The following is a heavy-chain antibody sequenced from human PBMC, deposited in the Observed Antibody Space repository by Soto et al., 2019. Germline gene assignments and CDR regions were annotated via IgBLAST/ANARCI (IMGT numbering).Heavy chain of an antibody. Sequence: QLQLQESGPRLVKSSETLSLTCTVSGGSISSYYWRWIRQSPGRGLEWIGYVHYSGTTNYNPSLKSQVVMSLVSSKRQFSLTLNSLTAADTAVYYCARGTAVIYGDYPEAGYIDFWGQGTQVTVSS. D-gene: IGHD4-17*01. CDR2: VHYSGTT. V-gene: IGHV4-59*01. CDR1: GGSISSYY. J-gene: IGHJ4*02. CDR3: ARGTAVIYGDYPEAGYIDF.